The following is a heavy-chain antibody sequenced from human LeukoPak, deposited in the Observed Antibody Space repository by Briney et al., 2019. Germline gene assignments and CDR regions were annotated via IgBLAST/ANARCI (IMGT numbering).Heavy chain of an antibody. Sequence: ASVKVSCKASGYTFTSYDINWVRQATGQGLEWMGWMNPNSGNTGYAQKFQGRVNMTRNTSISTAYMELSRLRSEDTAVYYCARGGYCSGGSCNNYGMDVWGQGTTVTVSS. CDR3: ARGGYCSGGSCNNYGMDV. CDR2: MNPNSGNT. D-gene: IGHD2-15*01. CDR1: GYTFTSYD. J-gene: IGHJ6*02. V-gene: IGHV1-8*01.